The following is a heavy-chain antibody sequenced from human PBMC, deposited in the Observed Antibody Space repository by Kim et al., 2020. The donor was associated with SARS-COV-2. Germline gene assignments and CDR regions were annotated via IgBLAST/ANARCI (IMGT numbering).Heavy chain of an antibody. CDR3: AKDRENVDPAAHYYYYGMDV. Sequence: GGSLRLSCAASGFTFSSYGMHWVRQAPGKGLEWVAVIWYDGSNKYYADSVKGRFTISRDNSKNTLYLQMNSLRAEDTAVYYCAKDRENVDPAAHYYYYGMDVWGQGTTVTVSS. CDR1: GFTFSSYG. V-gene: IGHV3-33*06. CDR2: IWYDGSNK. J-gene: IGHJ6*02. D-gene: IGHD5-12*01.